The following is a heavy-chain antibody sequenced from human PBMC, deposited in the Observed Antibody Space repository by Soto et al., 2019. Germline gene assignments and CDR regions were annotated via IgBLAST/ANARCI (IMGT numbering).Heavy chain of an antibody. CDR1: GYTFTSYG. Sequence: ASVKVSCKASGYTFTSYGISWVRQAPGQGLEWMGWINAYNGNTNYAQKLQGRVTMTTDTSTSTAYMELRSLRSDDTAVYYCARDGSSWYYYYYGMDVWGQGTTVTVSS. J-gene: IGHJ6*02. D-gene: IGHD6-13*01. V-gene: IGHV1-18*04. CDR2: INAYNGNT. CDR3: ARDGSSWYYYYYGMDV.